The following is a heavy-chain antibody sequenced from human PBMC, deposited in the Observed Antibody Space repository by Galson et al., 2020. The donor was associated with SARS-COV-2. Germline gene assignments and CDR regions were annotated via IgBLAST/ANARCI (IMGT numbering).Heavy chain of an antibody. J-gene: IGHJ4*02. D-gene: IGHD3-10*01. Sequence: PGGSLRLSCAASGFTFRSYAMNWVRQAPGKGLEWVSVFSGSGGVAYYADSVKGRFTVSRDDSENTLYLQMNSLRAEDTAIYYCARGGLFGEVLVPFDYWGQGTLVTVSS. CDR2: FSGSGGVA. CDR1: GFTFRSYA. CDR3: ARGGLFGEVLVPFDY. V-gene: IGHV3-23*01.